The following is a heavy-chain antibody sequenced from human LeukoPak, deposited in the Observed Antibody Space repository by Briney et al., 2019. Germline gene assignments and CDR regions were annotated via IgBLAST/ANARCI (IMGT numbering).Heavy chain of an antibody. J-gene: IGHJ6*02. D-gene: IGHD3-10*01. CDR1: GFTFSNCG. V-gene: IGHV3-23*01. CDR2: IGGDGTT. CDR3: AKGPYGLGIYYGMDV. Sequence: GGSLRLSCATSGFTFSNCGMSWVRQAPGKGLQWLSGIGGDGTTYYADSVKGRFTVSRDNSENTLYLQMNSLRAEDTAVYYCAKGPYGLGIYYGMDVWGQGTTVTV.